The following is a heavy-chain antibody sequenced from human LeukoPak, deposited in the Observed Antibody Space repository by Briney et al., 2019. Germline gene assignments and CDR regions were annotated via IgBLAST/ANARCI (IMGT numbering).Heavy chain of an antibody. J-gene: IGHJ5*02. Sequence: PGGSLRLSCAASGFTFSSYAMSWVRQAPGKGLEWVANIRQDGSEKYYVDSVKGRFTISRDNAKNSLYLQMNSLRAEDTAVYYCASQGSSYINWFDPWGQGTLVTVSS. V-gene: IGHV3-7*01. CDR2: IRQDGSEK. D-gene: IGHD6-6*01. CDR3: ASQGSSYINWFDP. CDR1: GFTFSSYA.